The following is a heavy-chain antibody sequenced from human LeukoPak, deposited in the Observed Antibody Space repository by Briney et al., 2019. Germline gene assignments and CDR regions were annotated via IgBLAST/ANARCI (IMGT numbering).Heavy chain of an antibody. Sequence: SETLSLTCTVSGGSISSYYWSWIRQPPGKGLEWIGYIYYSGSTNYNPSLKSRVTISVDTSKNQFSLKLSSVTAADTAVYYCAREPVRGGSGYWGQGTLVTVSS. CDR2: IYYSGST. J-gene: IGHJ4*02. V-gene: IGHV4-59*01. D-gene: IGHD3-10*01. CDR3: AREPVRGGSGY. CDR1: GGSISSYY.